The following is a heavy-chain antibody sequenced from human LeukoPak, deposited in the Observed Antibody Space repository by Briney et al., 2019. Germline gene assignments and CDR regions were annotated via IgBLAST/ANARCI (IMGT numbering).Heavy chain of an antibody. CDR2: MNPNSGNT. V-gene: IGHV1-8*01. CDR3: ARGYYGDYAFDI. J-gene: IGHJ3*02. Sequence: GSVKVSCKASGYTFTSYDINWVRQATGQGREWMGWMNPNSGNTGYAQKFQGRVTMTRNTSISTAYMELSSLRSEDTAVYYCARGYYGDYAFDIWGQGTMVTVSS. CDR1: GYTFTSYD. D-gene: IGHD4-17*01.